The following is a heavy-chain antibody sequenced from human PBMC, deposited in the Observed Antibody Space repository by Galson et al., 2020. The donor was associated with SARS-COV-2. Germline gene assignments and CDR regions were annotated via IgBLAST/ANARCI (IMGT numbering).Heavy chain of an antibody. V-gene: IGHV1-24*01. J-gene: IGHJ4*02. D-gene: IGHD2-2*01. Sequence: GESLKISCKVSGYTLTELSMHWVRQAPGKGLEWMGGFDPEDGETIYAQKFQGRVTMTEDTSTDTAYMELSSLRSEDTAVYYCATVAPQYCSSTSCHYIPYFDYWGQGTLVTVSS. CDR2: FDPEDGET. CDR1: GYTLTELS. CDR3: ATVAPQYCSSTSCHYIPYFDY.